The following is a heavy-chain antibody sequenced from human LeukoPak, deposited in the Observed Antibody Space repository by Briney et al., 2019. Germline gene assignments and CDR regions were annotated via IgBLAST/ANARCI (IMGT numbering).Heavy chain of an antibody. J-gene: IGHJ3*02. CDR3: ARDQDVGRTTMIEYAFDI. CDR1: GYTFTGYY. V-gene: IGHV1-2*06. Sequence: ASVKVSCKASGYTFTGYYMLWVRQAPGQGLEWMGRINPNSGGTNYAQKFQGRVTMTRDTSISTAYMELSRLRSDDTAVYYCARDQDVGRTTMIEYAFDIWGQGTVVTVSS. D-gene: IGHD3-22*01. CDR2: INPNSGGT.